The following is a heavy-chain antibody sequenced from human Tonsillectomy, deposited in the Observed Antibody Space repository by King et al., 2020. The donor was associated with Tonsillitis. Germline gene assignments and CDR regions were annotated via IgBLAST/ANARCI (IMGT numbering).Heavy chain of an antibody. CDR2: ICSGGGST. D-gene: IGHD3-22*01. CDR1: GFTFSSYA. J-gene: IGHJ4*02. Sequence: VQLVESGGGLEQPGGSLRLSCAASGFTFSSYAMSWVRQAPGKGLEWVSSICSGGGSTYYADSVKGRFTISRDNSKNTLYLQMNSLRAEDTAVYYCAKDGNYYDSSGYFPDYWGQGTLVTVSS. CDR3: AKDGNYYDSSGYFPDY. V-gene: IGHV3-23*04.